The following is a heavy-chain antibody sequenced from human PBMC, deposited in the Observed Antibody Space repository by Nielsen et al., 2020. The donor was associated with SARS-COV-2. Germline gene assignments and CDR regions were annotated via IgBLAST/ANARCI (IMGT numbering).Heavy chain of an antibody. CDR1: GFTFSNYA. CDR3: AKERADFDY. V-gene: IGHV3-23*01. CDR2: ISGSGGST. J-gene: IGHJ4*02. Sequence: GESLKISCAASGFTFSNYAMSWVRQAPGKGLEWVSAISGSGGSTYYADSVKGRFTISRDNSKNTLYLQMNSLRAEDTAVYYCAKERADFDYWGQGTLVTVSS.